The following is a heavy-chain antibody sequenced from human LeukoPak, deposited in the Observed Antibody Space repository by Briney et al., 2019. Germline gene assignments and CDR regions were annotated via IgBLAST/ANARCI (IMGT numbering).Heavy chain of an antibody. CDR2: ISAYNGNT. CDR1: GYTFTSYG. CDR3: ARDFFPTLRFLGI. D-gene: IGHD3-3*01. J-gene: IGHJ3*02. Sequence: GASVKVSCKASGYTFTSYGISWERQAPAQGLEWMGWISAYNGNTNYAQKLQGRVTMTTDTYTRTAYMELRSLRSDDTAVYYCARDFFPTLRFLGIWGQGTMVTVSS. V-gene: IGHV1-18*01.